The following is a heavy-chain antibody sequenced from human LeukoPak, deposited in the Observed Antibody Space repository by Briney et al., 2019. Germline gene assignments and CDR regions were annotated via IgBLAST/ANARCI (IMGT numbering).Heavy chain of an antibody. D-gene: IGHD3-3*01. CDR2: IFSGGST. Sequence: GGPLRLSCAASGFTVSSNYMSWVRQAPGKGLEWVSVIFSGGSTYYADSVKGRFTISRDNSKNTLYLQMNSLRAEDTAVYYCARGETYYDFWSGYLSTSSNQYYFDYWGQGTLVTVSS. V-gene: IGHV3-53*01. J-gene: IGHJ4*02. CDR3: ARGETYYDFWSGYLSTSSNQYYFDY. CDR1: GFTVSSNY.